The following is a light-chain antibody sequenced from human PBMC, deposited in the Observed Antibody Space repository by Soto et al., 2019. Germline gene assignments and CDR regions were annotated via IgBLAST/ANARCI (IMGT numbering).Light chain of an antibody. Sequence: EIVVTQSPGALSLSPGERATLSCQASPNIITDYSAWYQQKPGQAPRLLIYGAFRRATGVPDRFSGSGSGTDFTLSITRLEPDDSALYYCQQYGPSPTFGPGTKVEIK. J-gene: IGKJ3*01. CDR2: GAF. V-gene: IGKV3-20*01. CDR1: PNIITDY. CDR3: QQYGPSPT.